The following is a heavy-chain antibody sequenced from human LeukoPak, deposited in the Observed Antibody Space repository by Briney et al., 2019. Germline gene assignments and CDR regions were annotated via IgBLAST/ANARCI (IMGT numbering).Heavy chain of an antibody. D-gene: IGHD5-12*01. CDR2: IYHSGST. CDR1: GGSISSYY. V-gene: IGHV4-59*01. CDR3: ARDGYSGNDGL. J-gene: IGHJ4*02. Sequence: ASETLSLTCTVSGGSISSYYWSWIRQPPGKGLEWIGYIYHSGSTKYNPSLKSRVTISVDTSKNQFSLKLSSVTAADTAVYYCARDGYSGNDGLWGQGSLVTVSS.